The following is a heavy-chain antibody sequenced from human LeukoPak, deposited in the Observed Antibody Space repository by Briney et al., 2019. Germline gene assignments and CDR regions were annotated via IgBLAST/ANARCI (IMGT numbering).Heavy chain of an antibody. CDR2: IGCDGSKT. V-gene: IGHV3-30*02. D-gene: IGHD3-9*01. J-gene: IGHJ4*02. Sequence: GGSLRLSCAASGFVFSSHSMHWVRQAPGKGLEWVAFIGCDGSKTLTAASVRGRFTISRDNSKNTLHLQMNSLRPEDTALYYCAKAAYILTGYYHFDYWGQGTLVTVSS. CDR3: AKAAYILTGYYHFDY. CDR1: GFVFSSHS.